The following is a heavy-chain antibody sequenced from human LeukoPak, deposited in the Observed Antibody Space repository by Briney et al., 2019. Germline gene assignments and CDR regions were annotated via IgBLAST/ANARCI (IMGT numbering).Heavy chain of an antibody. J-gene: IGHJ4*02. V-gene: IGHV4-39*01. CDR2: IYYSGST. Sequence: PSETLSLTCTVSGGSISSSSYYWGWIRQPPGKGLEWIGSIYYSGSTYYNPSLKSRVTISVDTSKNQFSLKLSSVTAADTAVYYCARLGVFMVIGRWGQGTLVTVSS. CDR3: ARLGVFMVIGR. D-gene: IGHD3-16*01. CDR1: GGSISSSSYY.